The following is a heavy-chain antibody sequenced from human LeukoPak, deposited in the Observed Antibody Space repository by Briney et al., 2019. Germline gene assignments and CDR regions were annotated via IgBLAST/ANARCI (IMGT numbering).Heavy chain of an antibody. Sequence: ASVKVSCTASGYTFTSYGISWVRQAPGQGLEWMGWISAYNGNTNYAQKLQGRVTMSTDTSTSTAYMELRSLRSDDTAVYYCAISPGNSSWSHPPGNFGYWGQGTLVTVSS. CDR1: GYTFTSYG. CDR2: ISAYNGNT. J-gene: IGHJ4*02. D-gene: IGHD6-13*01. CDR3: AISPGNSSWSHPPGNFGY. V-gene: IGHV1-18*04.